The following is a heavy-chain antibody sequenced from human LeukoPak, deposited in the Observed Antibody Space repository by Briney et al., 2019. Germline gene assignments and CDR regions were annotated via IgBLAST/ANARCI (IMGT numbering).Heavy chain of an antibody. CDR3: AKDYNRWRECDPGDHFDF. CDR2: TNENGSSK. D-gene: IGHD5-24*01. V-gene: IGHV3-23*01. J-gene: IGHJ4*02. Sequence: PGGSLRLSCAASGFTFSSYAMSWVRQAPGKGLEWVSNTNENGSSKYYVDSVKGRFTISRDNSKNTLYLQMTSLRAEDTAVYYCAKDYNRWRECDPGDHFDFWGQGTLVTVSS. CDR1: GFTFSSYA.